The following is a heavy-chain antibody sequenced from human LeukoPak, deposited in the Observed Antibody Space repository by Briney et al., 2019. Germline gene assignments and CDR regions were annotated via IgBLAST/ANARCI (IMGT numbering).Heavy chain of an antibody. J-gene: IGHJ5*02. CDR1: GFTFSSYG. V-gene: IGHV3-30*03. Sequence: GGSLRLSCAASGFTFSSYGMHWVRQAPGKGLEWVAVISYDGSNKYYADSVKGRFTISRDNSKNTLYLQMNSLRAEDTAVYYCSREVGWFDPWGQGTLVTVSS. CDR2: ISYDGSNK. CDR3: SREVGWFDP.